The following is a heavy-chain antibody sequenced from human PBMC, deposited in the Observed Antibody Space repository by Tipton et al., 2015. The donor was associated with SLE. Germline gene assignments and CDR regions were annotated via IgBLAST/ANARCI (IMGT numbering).Heavy chain of an antibody. CDR2: IYTSGST. V-gene: IGHV4-4*07. J-gene: IGHJ3*02. CDR1: GGSISSYY. Sequence: TLSLICTVSGGSISSYYWSWIRQPAGKGLEWIGRIYTSGSTNYNPSLKSRVTISVDTSKNQFSLKLSSVTAADTAVYYCARPLVAAAGWEAFDIWGQGTMVTVSS. D-gene: IGHD6-13*01. CDR3: ARPLVAAAGWEAFDI.